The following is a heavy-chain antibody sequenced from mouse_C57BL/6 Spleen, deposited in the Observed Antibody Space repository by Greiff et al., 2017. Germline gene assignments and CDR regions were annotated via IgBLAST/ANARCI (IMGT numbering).Heavy chain of an antibody. CDR3: ARGGRDGYAYYYAMDY. Sequence: EVKLMESGGGLVKPGGSLKLSCAASGFTFSDYGMHWVRQAPEKGLEWVAYISSGSSTIYYADTVKGRFTISRDNAKNTLFLQMPSLRSEDTAMYYCARGGRDGYAYYYAMDYWGQGTSVTVSS. CDR2: ISSGSSTI. J-gene: IGHJ4*01. V-gene: IGHV5-17*01. CDR1: GFTFSDYG. D-gene: IGHD2-2*01.